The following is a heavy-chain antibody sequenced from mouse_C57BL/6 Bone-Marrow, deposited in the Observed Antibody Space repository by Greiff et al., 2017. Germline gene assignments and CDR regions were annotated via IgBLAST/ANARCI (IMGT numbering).Heavy chain of an antibody. CDR3: ARLDSSGPFAY. CDR2: ISSGGSYT. CDR1: GFTFSSYG. V-gene: IGHV5-6*01. D-gene: IGHD3-2*02. J-gene: IGHJ3*01. Sequence: EVQGVESGGDLVKPGGSLKLSCAASGFTFSSYGMSWVRQTPDKRLEWVATISSGGSYTYYPDRVKGRFTISRDNAKNTLYLQMSSLKSEDTAMYYCARLDSSGPFAYWGQGTLVTVSA.